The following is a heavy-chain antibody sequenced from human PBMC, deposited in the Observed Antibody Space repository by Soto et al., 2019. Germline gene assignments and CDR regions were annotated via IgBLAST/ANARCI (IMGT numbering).Heavy chain of an antibody. V-gene: IGHV4-59*01. CDR2: IYYSGST. CDR1: GGSISSYY. J-gene: IGHJ5*02. CDR3: ASTQNWNSRGNWFDP. Sequence: SETLSLTCTVSGGSISSYYWSWIRQPPGKGLEWIGYIYYSGSTNYNPSLKSRVTISVDTSKNQFSLKLSSVTAADTAVYYCASTQNWNSRGNWFDPWGQGTLVTVSS. D-gene: IGHD1-7*01.